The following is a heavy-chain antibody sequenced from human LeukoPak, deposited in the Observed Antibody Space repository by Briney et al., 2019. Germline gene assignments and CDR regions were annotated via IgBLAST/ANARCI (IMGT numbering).Heavy chain of an antibody. CDR1: GDSMSSRRHY. Sequence: PSETLSLTCTVSGDSMSSRRHYWGWIRQPPGKGLEWIGSGSTYYNPSLKSRVTISVDTSKNQFSLKLSSVTAADTAVYYCARQAIEYLSDPFDIWGQGTMVTVSS. J-gene: IGHJ3*02. CDR3: ARQAIEYLSDPFDI. CDR2: GST. D-gene: IGHD2/OR15-2a*01. V-gene: IGHV4-39*01.